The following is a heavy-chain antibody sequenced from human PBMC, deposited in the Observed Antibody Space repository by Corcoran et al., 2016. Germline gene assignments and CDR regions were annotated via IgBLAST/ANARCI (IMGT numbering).Heavy chain of an antibody. J-gene: IGHJ6*02. D-gene: IGHD6-6*01. CDR1: GGTFSSYA. V-gene: IGHV1-69*01. CDR3: ARDSGSSSSDYYYGMDV. CDR2: IIPIFGTA. Sequence: QVQLVQSGAEVKKPGSSVKVSCKASGGTFSSYAISWVRQAPGQGLEWMGGIIPIFGTANYAQKFQGRVTITAVESTSTAYMELSSLRSEDTAVYYCARDSGSSSSDYYYGMDVWGQGTTVTVSS.